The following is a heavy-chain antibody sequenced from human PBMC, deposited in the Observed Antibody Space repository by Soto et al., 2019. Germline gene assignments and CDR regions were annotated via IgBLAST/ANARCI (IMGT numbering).Heavy chain of an antibody. V-gene: IGHV3-49*04. CDR2: IRSKAYGGTT. J-gene: IGHJ6*02. D-gene: IGHD2-15*01. Sequence: GGSLRLSCTASGFTFGDYAMSWVRQAPGKGLEWVGFIRSKAYGGTTEYAASVKGRFTISRDDSKSIAYLQMNSLKTEDTAVYYCTRDIVVVVAATPYYYGMDVWGQGTTVTVSS. CDR3: TRDIVVVVAATPYYYGMDV. CDR1: GFTFGDYA.